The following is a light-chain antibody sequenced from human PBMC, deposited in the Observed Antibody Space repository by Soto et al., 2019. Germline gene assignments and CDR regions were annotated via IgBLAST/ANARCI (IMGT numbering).Light chain of an antibody. CDR3: QQYNGYSGLT. V-gene: IGKV1-5*01. CDR1: QSINTW. Sequence: DIQMTQSPSTLSASVGDRVTITCRASQSINTWLAWYQQKPGKAPKLLIYDAYRLINGVPSRFSGSGSGTEVTLSISSLQPDDFATYDCQQYNGYSGLTFGGGTKVEI. CDR2: DAY. J-gene: IGKJ4*01.